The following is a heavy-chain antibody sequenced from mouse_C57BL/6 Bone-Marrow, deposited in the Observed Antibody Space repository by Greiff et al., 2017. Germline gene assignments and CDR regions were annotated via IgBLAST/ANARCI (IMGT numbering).Heavy chain of an antibody. CDR1: GYTFTSYW. J-gene: IGHJ1*03. CDR3: EGEGPVYYCGSNWYFDF. CDR2: IDPSDSYT. D-gene: IGHD1-1*01. Sequence: QVQLQQPGAELVKPGASVKLSCKASGYTFTSYWMQWVQQRPGQGLEWIGEIDPSDSYTNYTPKFKGKATLTVDTSSSTAYRQLSSLTSEDSAVYYCEGEGPVYYCGSNWYFDFWGKGTTVTVSS. V-gene: IGHV1-50*01.